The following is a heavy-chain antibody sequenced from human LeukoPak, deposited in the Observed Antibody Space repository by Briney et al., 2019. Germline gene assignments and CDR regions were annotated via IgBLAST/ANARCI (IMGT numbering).Heavy chain of an antibody. Sequence: SQTLSLTCTVSGGSISSGGYYWSWIRQHPGKGLEWIGYIYYSGSTYYNPSLKSRVTISVDKSKNQFSLKLSSVTAADTAVYYCARVSYGDYPYYYYYGMDVWGQGTTVTVSS. V-gene: IGHV4-31*03. CDR1: GGSISSGGYY. CDR3: ARVSYGDYPYYYYYGMDV. D-gene: IGHD4-17*01. CDR2: IYYSGST. J-gene: IGHJ6*02.